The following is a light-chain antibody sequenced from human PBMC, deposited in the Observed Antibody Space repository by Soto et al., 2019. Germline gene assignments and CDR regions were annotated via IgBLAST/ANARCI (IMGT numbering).Light chain of an antibody. CDR2: WAS. CDR1: HILLYSSNNKNY. V-gene: IGKV4-1*01. CDR3: QQANSFPRT. J-gene: IGKJ4*01. Sequence: IVMTQSPDSLAVSLFESATINCKSIHILLYSSNNKNYLAWYQQKPGQPPKLLIYWASTRESGVPDRFSGGGSGTDFTLTIRSLQPEDFATYYCQQANSFPRTFGGGTKVDIK.